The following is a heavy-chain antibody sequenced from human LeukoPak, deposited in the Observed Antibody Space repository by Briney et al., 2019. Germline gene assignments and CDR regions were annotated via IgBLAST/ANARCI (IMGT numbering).Heavy chain of an antibody. Sequence: GGSLRLSCAASGFTFSSYAMSWVRQAPGGGLEGVSGISGSDSTYYADSVKGRFTISRDNSKNTLYLQMNSLRAEDTAVYYCAKFVGYRSIVGAAYFDYWGQGTLVTVSS. CDR1: GFTFSSYA. D-gene: IGHD1-26*01. J-gene: IGHJ4*02. CDR3: AKFVGYRSIVGAAYFDY. V-gene: IGHV3-23*01. CDR2: ISGSDST.